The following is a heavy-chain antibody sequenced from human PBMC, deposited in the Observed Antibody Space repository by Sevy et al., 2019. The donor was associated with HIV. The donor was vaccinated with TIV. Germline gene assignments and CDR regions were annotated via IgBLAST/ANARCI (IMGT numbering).Heavy chain of an antibody. J-gene: IGHJ5*02. V-gene: IGHV4-61*01. CDR1: GGSVSSGSYY. CDR2: IYYSGST. D-gene: IGHD2-21*01. CDR3: ARDSYYWFDP. Sequence: SETLSLTCTVSGGSVSSGSYYWSWIRQPPGKGLEWIGYIYYSGSTNYNPSLKSRVTISVDTSKNQFSLKLGSVTAAETAVYYCARDSYYWFDPWGQGTLVTVSS.